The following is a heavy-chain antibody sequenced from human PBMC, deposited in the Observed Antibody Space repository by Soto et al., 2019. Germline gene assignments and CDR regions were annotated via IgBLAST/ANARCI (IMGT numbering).Heavy chain of an antibody. CDR2: ISWNSGSI. J-gene: IGHJ4*02. Sequence: PGGSLRLSCAASGFTFDDYSMHWVRQAPGKGLEWVSGISWNSGSIGYADSVKGRFTISRDNAKNSLYLQMNSLRAEDTAVYYCARGQSREWELLRLSRPFDYWGRGTLVTVSS. D-gene: IGHD1-26*01. CDR1: GFTFDDYS. V-gene: IGHV3-9*01. CDR3: ARGQSREWELLRLSRPFDY.